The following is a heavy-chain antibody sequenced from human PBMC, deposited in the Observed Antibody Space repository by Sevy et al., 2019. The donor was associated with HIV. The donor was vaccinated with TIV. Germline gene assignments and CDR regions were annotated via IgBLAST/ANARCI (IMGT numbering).Heavy chain of an antibody. J-gene: IGHJ4*02. Sequence: GGSLRLSCAASGFTLNAYWMHWVRQAPGKGLEWLANINQDGSTQYYAASVKGRFTISRDNAKNLVYLQMNTMRPEDTGLYHCATAIAAAAGFWGQGTLVTVSS. CDR1: GFTLNAYW. V-gene: IGHV3-7*01. CDR3: ATAIAAAAGF. D-gene: IGHD6-13*01. CDR2: INQDGSTQ.